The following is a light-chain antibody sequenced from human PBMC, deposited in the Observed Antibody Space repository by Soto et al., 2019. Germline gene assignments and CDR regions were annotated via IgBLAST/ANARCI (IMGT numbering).Light chain of an antibody. CDR1: SYNIGSNT. V-gene: IGLV1-44*01. CDR2: SNN. Sequence: QPVLTQPPSASGTPGQRVTISCSGSSYNIGSNTVNWYQQLPGTAPKLLIYSNNQRPSGVPDRFSGSKSGTSASLASSGLQSEDEADYYCAAWDDSLNGYVFATGTKVTVL. J-gene: IGLJ1*01. CDR3: AAWDDSLNGYV.